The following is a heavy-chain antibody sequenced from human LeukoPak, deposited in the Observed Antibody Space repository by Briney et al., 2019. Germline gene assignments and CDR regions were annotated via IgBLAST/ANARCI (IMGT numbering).Heavy chain of an antibody. V-gene: IGHV3-30*02. D-gene: IGHD5-18*01. CDR3: AKDPYSYGHYYFDY. Sequence: GGSLRLSCAASGFTFSSYGMHWVRQAPGKGLEWVAFIRYDGSNKYYADSVKGRFTISRDNSKNTLYLQMNSLRAEDTAVYYCAKDPYSYGHYYFDYWGQGTLVTVSS. J-gene: IGHJ4*02. CDR1: GFTFSSYG. CDR2: IRYDGSNK.